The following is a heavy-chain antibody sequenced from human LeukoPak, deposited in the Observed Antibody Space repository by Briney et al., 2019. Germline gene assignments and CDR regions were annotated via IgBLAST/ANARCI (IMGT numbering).Heavy chain of an antibody. CDR3: ASHRDYYDN. V-gene: IGHV4-59*08. Sequence: PSETLSLTCTVPGASINNNFWTWIRQPPGKGLEWIGYIYSSSSANYNPSLNSRVIISGDTSKNQISLNLTSVTAADTAVYFCASHRDYYDNWGHGTLVTVSS. CDR1: GASINNNF. CDR2: IYSSSSA. J-gene: IGHJ4*01. D-gene: IGHD3-22*01.